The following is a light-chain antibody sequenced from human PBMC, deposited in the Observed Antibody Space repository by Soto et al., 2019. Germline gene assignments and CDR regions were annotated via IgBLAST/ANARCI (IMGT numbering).Light chain of an antibody. Sequence: DIQMTQSPSTLSTSVGARVTITCRASQSVSYWLAWYQQKPGKAPKLLIYDASSLESGVPSRFSGSGSGTEFTLTISSLQPDDFATYYCQQYNSYSPTFGQGTKVDIK. CDR2: DAS. CDR1: QSVSYW. J-gene: IGKJ1*01. CDR3: QQYNSYSPT. V-gene: IGKV1-5*01.